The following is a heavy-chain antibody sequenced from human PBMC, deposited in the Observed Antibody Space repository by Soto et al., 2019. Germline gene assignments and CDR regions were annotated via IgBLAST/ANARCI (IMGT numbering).Heavy chain of an antibody. J-gene: IGHJ4*02. V-gene: IGHV3-23*01. CDR3: AKGSLAATVY. CDR1: GFTFSSYA. Sequence: HPGGSLRLSCAASGFTFSSYAMSWVRQAPGKGLEWASAISGSGGSTYYEDSVKGRFTISRANSKNTLYLQMNSLRAEETAVYYCAKGSLAATVYWGQGNMVTVSS. CDR2: ISGSGGST. D-gene: IGHD4-17*01.